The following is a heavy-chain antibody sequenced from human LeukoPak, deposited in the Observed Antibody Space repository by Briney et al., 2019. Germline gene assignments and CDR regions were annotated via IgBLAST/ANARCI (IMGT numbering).Heavy chain of an antibody. CDR1: GVAISNHY. CDR3: VRHSRVVAFDY. CDR2: IYYTGNT. J-gene: IGHJ4*02. Sequence: SETLSLTCTVSGVAISNHYSSWIRQPPGKGLEWIGYIYYTGNTNYNPSLKSRVTISEDTSKNQVSLELSSVTAADTAVYYCVRHSRVVAFDYWGQGNLVTVSS. V-gene: IGHV4-59*08. D-gene: IGHD2-15*01.